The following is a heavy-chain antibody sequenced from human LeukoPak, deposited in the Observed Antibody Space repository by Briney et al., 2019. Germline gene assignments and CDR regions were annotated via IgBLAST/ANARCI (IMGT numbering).Heavy chain of an antibody. V-gene: IGHV3-21*01. D-gene: IGHD3-22*01. Sequence: GGSLRLSCAVSGLTFSSYSFNWVRQAPGKGLEWVSSITPTSSYIYYADSVKGRFTVSRDNAKNSLYLQMNSLRAEDTAVYYCARLRRNNDNSGYYYYYDYWGQGTLVTVSS. J-gene: IGHJ4*02. CDR1: GLTFSSYS. CDR2: ITPTSSYI. CDR3: ARLRRNNDNSGYYYYYDY.